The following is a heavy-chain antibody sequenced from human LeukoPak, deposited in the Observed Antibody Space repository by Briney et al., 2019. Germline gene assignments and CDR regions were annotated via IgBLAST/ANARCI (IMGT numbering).Heavy chain of an antibody. J-gene: IGHJ6*03. CDR2: ISSSSSYI. D-gene: IGHD6-13*01. Sequence: GGSLRLSCAASGFTFSSYNMNWVRQAPGKGLEWVSSISSSSSYIYYADSVKGRFTISRDNAKNSLYLQMNSLRAEDAAVYYCARGYSSSWHHYYYYMDVWGKGTTVTVSS. CDR1: GFTFSSYN. V-gene: IGHV3-21*01. CDR3: ARGYSSSWHHYYYYMDV.